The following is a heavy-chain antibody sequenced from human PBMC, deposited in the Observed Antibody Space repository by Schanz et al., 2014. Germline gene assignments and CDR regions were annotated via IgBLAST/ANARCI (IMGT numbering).Heavy chain of an antibody. CDR1: GFTFSSYA. D-gene: IGHD2-2*01. J-gene: IGHJ6*02. Sequence: QVQLVESGGGVVQPGRSLRHSCAASGFTFSSYAMRWVRQAPGKGLEWVALSSYDVSIKDYSDSVKGRFTISRDNSKDTLYLQMNSLRDEDTAVYYCARGPSRGTYYYGMDVWGQGTTVTVSS. CDR2: SSYDVSIK. V-gene: IGHV3-30*04. CDR3: ARGPSRGTYYYGMDV.